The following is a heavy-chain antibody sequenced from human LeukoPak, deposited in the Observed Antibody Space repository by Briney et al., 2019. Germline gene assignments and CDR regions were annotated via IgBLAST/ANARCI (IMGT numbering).Heavy chain of an antibody. CDR1: GFTFDDYA. CDR2: ISWNSGSI. CDR3: ARAVAGTHWLDP. V-gene: IGHV3-9*01. J-gene: IGHJ5*02. Sequence: PGGSLRLSCAASGFTFDDYAMHWVRQAPGKGLEWVSGISWNSGSIGYADSVKGRFTISRDNAKTFLYLQMNSLRAGDTAVYYCARAVAGTHWLDPWGQGTLVTVSS. D-gene: IGHD6-19*01.